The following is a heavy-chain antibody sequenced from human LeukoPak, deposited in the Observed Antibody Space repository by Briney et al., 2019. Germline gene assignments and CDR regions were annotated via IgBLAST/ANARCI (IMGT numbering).Heavy chain of an antibody. CDR1: GFTFSTFA. CDR2: IFPSGGEI. V-gene: IGHV3-23*01. D-gene: IGHD2-15*01. Sequence: GGSLRLSCAASGFTFSTFAMIWVRQPPGKGLEWVSSIFPSGGEIHYADSVRGRFTISRDNSKSTLSLQMNSLRAEDTAVYYCAKNGDRGAFCSGGTCYPYYYYYMDVWGKGTTVTISS. J-gene: IGHJ6*03. CDR3: AKNGDRGAFCSGGTCYPYYYYYMDV.